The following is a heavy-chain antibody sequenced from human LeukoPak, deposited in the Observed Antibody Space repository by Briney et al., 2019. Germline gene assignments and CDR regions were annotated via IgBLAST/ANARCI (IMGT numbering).Heavy chain of an antibody. J-gene: IGHJ4*02. CDR2: THYRSKWYN. V-gene: IGHV6-1*01. D-gene: IGHD1-1*01. Sequence: SQTLSLTCVISGDSVSSDSATWNWIRQSPSRGLEWLGRTHYRSKWYNDYAVSVKSRVIINADTSKNQFSLQLISVTPEDTAVYYCARFRRGLDTFDYWGQGTLVTVSS. CDR1: GDSVSSDSAT. CDR3: ARFRRGLDTFDY.